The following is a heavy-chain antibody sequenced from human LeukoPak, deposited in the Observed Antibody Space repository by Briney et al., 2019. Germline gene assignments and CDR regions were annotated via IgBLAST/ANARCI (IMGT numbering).Heavy chain of an antibody. CDR2: IKQDGSEK. D-gene: IGHD3-10*01. CDR3: ARVWFGELLGYYYGMDV. CDR1: GFTFSSYW. J-gene: IGHJ6*02. V-gene: IGHV3-7*01. Sequence: GGSLRLSCAASGFTFSSYWMSWVRQAPGKGLEWVANIKQDGSEKYYVDSVKGRFTISRDNAKNSLYLQMNSLRAEDTAVYYCARVWFGELLGYYYGMDVWGQGTTVTVSS.